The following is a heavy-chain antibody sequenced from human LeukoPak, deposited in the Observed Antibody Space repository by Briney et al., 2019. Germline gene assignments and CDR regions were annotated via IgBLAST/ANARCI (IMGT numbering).Heavy chain of an antibody. CDR2: ISSSSSYI. D-gene: IGHD6-19*01. J-gene: IGHJ4*02. V-gene: IGHV3-21*01. Sequence: GGSLRPSCAASGFTFSSYSMNWVRQAPGKGLEWVSSISSSSSYIYYADSVKGRFTISRDNAKNSLYLQMNSLRAEDTAVYYCAIEQGGSGWYWRGYWGQGTLVTVSS. CDR3: AIEQGGSGWYWRGY. CDR1: GFTFSSYS.